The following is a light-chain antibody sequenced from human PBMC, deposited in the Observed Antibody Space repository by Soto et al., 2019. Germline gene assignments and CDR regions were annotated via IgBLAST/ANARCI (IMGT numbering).Light chain of an antibody. CDR2: DVS. CDR1: SSDIGRYDF. J-gene: IGLJ2*01. Sequence: QSVLTQPASVSGSPGQSITVSCTGASSDIGRYDFVSWYQQHPGKAPKLIIYDVSNRPSGISDRFSGSKSGNTASLTISGLQAEDEADYYCSSYTATSTPYVVFGGGTKLTVL. CDR3: SSYTATSTPYVV. V-gene: IGLV2-14*01.